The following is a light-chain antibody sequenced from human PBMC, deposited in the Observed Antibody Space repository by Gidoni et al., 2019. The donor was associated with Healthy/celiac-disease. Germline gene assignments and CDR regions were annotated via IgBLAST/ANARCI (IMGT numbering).Light chain of an antibody. V-gene: IGLV3-1*01. CDR2: QDS. J-gene: IGLJ2*01. CDR1: KLGDKY. CDR3: QAWDSSTVV. Sequence: SYELTHPPSVSVSPGQTASITCSGDKLGDKYACWYQQKPGQSPVLVIYQDSKRPSGIPERFSGSNSGNTATLTISGTQAMDEADYYGQAWDSSTVVFGGGTTLTVL.